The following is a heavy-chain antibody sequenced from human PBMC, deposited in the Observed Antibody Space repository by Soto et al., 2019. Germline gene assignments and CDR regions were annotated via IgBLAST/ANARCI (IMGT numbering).Heavy chain of an antibody. D-gene: IGHD6-13*01. CDR2: IYYSGST. CDR1: GGSISSYY. Sequence: SETLSLTCTVSGGSISSYYWSWIRQPPGKGLEWIGYIYYSGSTNYNPSLKSRGTISVDTSKNQFSLKLSSVTAADTAVYYCARGSGIAAAGTHFDYWGQGTLVTVS. J-gene: IGHJ4*02. V-gene: IGHV4-59*12. CDR3: ARGSGIAAAGTHFDY.